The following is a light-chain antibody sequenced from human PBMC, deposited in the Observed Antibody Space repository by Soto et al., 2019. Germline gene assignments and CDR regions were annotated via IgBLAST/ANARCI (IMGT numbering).Light chain of an antibody. J-gene: IGLJ3*02. CDR1: SSNIGSNY. Sequence: QSVLTQPPSASGTPGQRVTISCSGSSSNIGSNYVYWYQQLPGTAPKLLIYRNNQRPSGVPDRFSGSKSGTSASLAISGLRSEDEADYYCAAWDDSLSVIWVFGGGPKLTVL. V-gene: IGLV1-47*01. CDR2: RNN. CDR3: AAWDDSLSVIWV.